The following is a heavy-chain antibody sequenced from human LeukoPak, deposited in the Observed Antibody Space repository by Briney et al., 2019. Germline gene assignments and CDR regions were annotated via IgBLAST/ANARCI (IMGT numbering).Heavy chain of an antibody. Sequence: SVKVSCKASGGTFSSYTISWVRQAPGQGLEWMGRIIPILGIANYAQKFQGRVTTTADKSTSTAYMELSSLRSEDTAVYYCARPTTVTLEGAFDIWGQGTMVTVSS. CDR2: IIPILGIA. CDR1: GGTFSSYT. J-gene: IGHJ3*02. D-gene: IGHD4-17*01. V-gene: IGHV1-69*02. CDR3: ARPTTVTLEGAFDI.